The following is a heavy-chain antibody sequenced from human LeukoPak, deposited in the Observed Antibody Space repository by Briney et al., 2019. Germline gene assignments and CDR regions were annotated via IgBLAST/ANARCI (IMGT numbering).Heavy chain of an antibody. CDR3: AREVVAASQNWFDP. CDR1: GFTFSSYE. CDR2: ISSSGSTI. D-gene: IGHD2-15*01. J-gene: IGHJ5*02. Sequence: PGGSLRLSCAASGFTFSSYEMNWVRPAPGKGLEWDSYISSSGSTIYYADSVKGRFTISRDNAKKSLYLQMNSLRAEDTAVYYCAREVVAASQNWFDPWGQGTLVTVSS. V-gene: IGHV3-48*03.